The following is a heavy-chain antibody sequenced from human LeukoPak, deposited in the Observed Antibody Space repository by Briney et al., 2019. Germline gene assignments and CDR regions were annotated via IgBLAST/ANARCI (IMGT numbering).Heavy chain of an antibody. Sequence: PSETLSLTCTVSGGSISSYYWSWIRQPAGQGLEWIGRIYTSGSTNYNPSLKSRVTMSVDTSKNQFSLKLSSVTAADPAVYYSARVSGYCSSTSCPPEFDIWGQGTMVTVSS. CDR1: GGSISSYY. CDR3: ARVSGYCSSTSCPPEFDI. V-gene: IGHV4-4*07. CDR2: IYTSGST. J-gene: IGHJ3*02. D-gene: IGHD2-2*01.